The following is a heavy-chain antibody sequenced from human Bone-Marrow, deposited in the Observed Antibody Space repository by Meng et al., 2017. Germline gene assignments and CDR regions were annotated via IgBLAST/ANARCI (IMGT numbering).Heavy chain of an antibody. CDR3: ARDPKRIIAAAGSGFDY. V-gene: IGHV4-38-2*02. Sequence: GSLRLSCAVSGYSISSGYYWGWIRQPPGKGLEWIGSIYHSGSTYYNPSLKSRVTISVDTSKNQFSLKLSSVTAADTAVYYCARDPKRIIAAAGSGFDYWGQGALVTVSS. CDR1: GYSISSGYY. CDR2: IYHSGST. D-gene: IGHD6-13*01. J-gene: IGHJ4*02.